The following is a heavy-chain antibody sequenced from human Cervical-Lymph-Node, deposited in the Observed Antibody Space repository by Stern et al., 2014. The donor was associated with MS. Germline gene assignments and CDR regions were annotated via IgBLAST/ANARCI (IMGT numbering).Heavy chain of an antibody. Sequence: QVQLQESGPGLVKPSQTLSLTCSVSGDSVNSGTYYWSWIRQSAGKGLEWIGRLYTSGSTTYNPSLKTRVPVSLDPSRNHFPLNVSSVTAADTAVYYCARETFGSRFDSWGQGTLVTVS. D-gene: IGHD3-16*01. CDR2: LYTSGST. CDR1: GDSVNSGTYY. CDR3: ARETFGSRFDS. V-gene: IGHV4-61*02. J-gene: IGHJ4*02.